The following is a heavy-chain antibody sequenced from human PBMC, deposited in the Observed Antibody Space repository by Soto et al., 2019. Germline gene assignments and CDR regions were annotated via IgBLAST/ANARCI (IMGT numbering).Heavy chain of an antibody. CDR3: AREFAYYYHSSGSL. Sequence: XSVKVSCKASGYTFTGYYMHWVRQAPGQGLEWMGWINPNSGGTNYAQKFQGRVTMTRDTSISTAYMELSRLRSDDTAVYSCAREFAYYYHSSGSLWGQVHLVTVSS. J-gene: IGHJ4*02. CDR1: GYTFTGYY. D-gene: IGHD3-22*01. V-gene: IGHV1-2*02. CDR2: INPNSGGT.